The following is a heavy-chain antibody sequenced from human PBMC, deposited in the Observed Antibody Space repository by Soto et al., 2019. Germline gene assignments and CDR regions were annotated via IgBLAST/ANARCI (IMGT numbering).Heavy chain of an antibody. J-gene: IGHJ3*02. V-gene: IGHV1-69*06. Sequence: QVQLVQSGAEVKKPGSSVKVSCKASGGTFSSYAISWVRQAPGQGLEWMGGIIPIFGTANYAQKFQGRVTITADKPTSPAYMGLGSLRSEDTALYYCARDSGEYCGGDCYHHDAFDIGGQGTMVTVSS. CDR2: IIPIFGTA. CDR1: GGTFSSYA. CDR3: ARDSGEYCGGDCYHHDAFDI. D-gene: IGHD2-21*02.